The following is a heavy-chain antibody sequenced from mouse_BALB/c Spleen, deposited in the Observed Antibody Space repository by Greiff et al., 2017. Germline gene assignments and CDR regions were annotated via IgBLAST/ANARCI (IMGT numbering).Heavy chain of an antibody. D-gene: IGHD2-3*01. Sequence: EVNLVESGGGLVKPGGSLKLSCAASGFTFSSYAMSWVRQTPEKRLEWVASISSGGSTYYPDSVKGRFTISRDNARNILYLQMSSLRSEDTAMYYCARGQDGYYYMDYWGQGTSVTVSS. CDR1: GFTFSSYA. J-gene: IGHJ4*01. CDR2: ISSGGST. V-gene: IGHV5-6-5*01. CDR3: ARGQDGYYYMDY.